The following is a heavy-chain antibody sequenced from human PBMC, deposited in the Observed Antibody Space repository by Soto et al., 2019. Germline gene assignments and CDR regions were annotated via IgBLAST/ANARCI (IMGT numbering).Heavy chain of an antibody. J-gene: IGHJ4*02. CDR1: GFTFSSND. D-gene: IGHD3-10*01. Sequence: EVQLLESGGGLVQPGGALRLSCAASGFTFSSNDMTWVRQAPGKGLEWVSTISSSGAFTYHADSVKGRFTISRDSSKNTVYLQMNSLRTEDTAVYYCAKQQFSMVRGISPVEYWGQGTVVTVSS. CDR3: AKQQFSMVRGISPVEY. V-gene: IGHV3-23*01. CDR2: ISSSGAFT.